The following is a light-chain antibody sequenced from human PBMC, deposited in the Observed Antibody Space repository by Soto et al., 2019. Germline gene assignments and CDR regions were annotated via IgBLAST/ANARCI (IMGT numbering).Light chain of an antibody. V-gene: IGKV1-5*03. CDR3: QHYNSYSEA. CDR1: QTISSR. Sequence: KQSASTLSVFVGDRVTITCRASQTISSRLAWYQQKPGKAPKLLIYKASSLESGVPSRFSGSGSGTEFTLTISSLQPDDFATYYCQHYNSYSEAFGQGTKV. CDR2: KAS. J-gene: IGKJ1*01.